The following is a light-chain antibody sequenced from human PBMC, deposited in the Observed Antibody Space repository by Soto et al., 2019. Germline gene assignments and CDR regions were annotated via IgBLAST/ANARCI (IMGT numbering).Light chain of an antibody. CDR3: QQRSNWIT. Sequence: EIVLTQSPATLSLSPGERATLSCRASLSVNSYLAWYQHKPGQSPRLLIYDASIRATGIPARFSGSGSGTDFTLTISSLEPEDFAVYYCQQRSNWITFGGGTKVEIK. J-gene: IGKJ4*01. V-gene: IGKV3-11*01. CDR2: DAS. CDR1: LSVNSY.